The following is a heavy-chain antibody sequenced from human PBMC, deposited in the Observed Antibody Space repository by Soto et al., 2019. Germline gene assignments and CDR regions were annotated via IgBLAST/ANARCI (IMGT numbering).Heavy chain of an antibody. V-gene: IGHV4-39*01. Sequence: QLQLQESGPGLVKPSETLSLTCTVSGDSISSSSYYWGWIRQPPGKGLEWIGSMYYSVSTYYNPSLKTRVIISVDTSKNQFFLNLSSVTAADTAVYYCARRTGGPKASYFDYWGQGTLVTVSS. CDR1: GDSISSSSYY. D-gene: IGHD1-1*01. CDR3: ARRTGGPKASYFDY. CDR2: MYYSVST. J-gene: IGHJ4*02.